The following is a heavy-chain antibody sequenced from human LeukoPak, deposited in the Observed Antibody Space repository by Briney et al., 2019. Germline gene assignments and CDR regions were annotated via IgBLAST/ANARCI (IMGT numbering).Heavy chain of an antibody. V-gene: IGHV5-51*01. D-gene: IGHD6-19*01. CDR2: MYVGDSDT. CDR3: ARKDSRAWFFDY. CDR1: GYTFTNYW. Sequence: GESLKISCKGSGYTFTNYWIGWVRQMSGKGLEWVGIMYVGDSDTRYSPSFQGQVTISADKTTNTAYLQWSSLKASDTAMYYCARKDSRAWFFDYWGQGTLVTVSS. J-gene: IGHJ4*02.